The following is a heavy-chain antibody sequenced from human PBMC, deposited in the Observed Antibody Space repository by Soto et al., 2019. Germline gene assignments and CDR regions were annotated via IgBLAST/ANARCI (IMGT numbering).Heavy chain of an antibody. CDR1: GFTLSSYW. CDR2: ISSDASST. V-gene: IGHV3-74*01. Sequence: EMQLVESGGGLVQPGGSLRLSCAASGFTLSSYWMHWVRQAPGKGLVWVSRISSDASSTSYADSVKGRFTISRDNAKNTLYLQMDSLRADDTAVYYCARGIGYSAQDYWGQGTLVTVSS. CDR3: ARGIGYSAQDY. J-gene: IGHJ4*02. D-gene: IGHD1-1*01.